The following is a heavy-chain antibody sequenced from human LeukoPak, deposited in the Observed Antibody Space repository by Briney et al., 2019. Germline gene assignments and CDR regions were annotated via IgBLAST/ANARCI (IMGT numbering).Heavy chain of an antibody. V-gene: IGHV3-23*01. CDR2: ISGSGGST. CDR1: GFTFSSYA. CDR3: AKATTFGGRDYFDY. D-gene: IGHD3-16*01. J-gene: IGHJ4*02. Sequence: GGSLRLSCAASGFTFSSYAMSWVRQAPGKGLQWVSTISGSGGSTYDADSVKGRVTISRDNSKNTLYLQMYNLRAEDTAVYYCAKATTFGGRDYFDYWGQGTLVTVSS.